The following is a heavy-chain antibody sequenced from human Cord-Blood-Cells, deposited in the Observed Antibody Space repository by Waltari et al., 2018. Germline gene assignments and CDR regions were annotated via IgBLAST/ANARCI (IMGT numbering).Heavy chain of an antibody. CDR3: ARDGGLWFGELLAYFDY. V-gene: IGHV1-69*01. CDR2: IIPIFGTA. Sequence: QVQLVQSGAEVKKPGSSVKVSCKASGGTFSSYAISWVRQAPGQGLEWMGGIIPIFGTANYAQKFQGEVTITAGESTSTAYMELSSLGSEDTAVYYCARDGGLWFGELLAYFDYWGQVTLVTVSS. CDR1: GGTFSSYA. D-gene: IGHD3-10*01. J-gene: IGHJ4*02.